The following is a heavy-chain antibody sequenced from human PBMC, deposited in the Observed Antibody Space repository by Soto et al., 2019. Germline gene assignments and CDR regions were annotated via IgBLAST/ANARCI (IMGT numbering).Heavy chain of an antibody. J-gene: IGHJ6*02. CDR3: AFRGTPFWSGSPGNGMAV. D-gene: IGHD3-3*01. CDR2: ISYDGSNK. CDR1: GFTFSSYG. Sequence: PGGSLRLSCAASGFTFSSYGMHWVRQAPGKGLEWVAVISYDGSNKYYADSVKGRFTISRDNSKNTLYLQMNSLRAEDTAVYYCAFRGTPFWSGSPGNGMAVWGQGTTVTVSS. V-gene: IGHV3-30*03.